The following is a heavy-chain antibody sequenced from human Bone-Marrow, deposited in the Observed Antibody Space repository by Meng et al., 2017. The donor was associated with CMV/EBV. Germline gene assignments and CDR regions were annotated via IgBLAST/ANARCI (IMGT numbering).Heavy chain of an antibody. Sequence: KVSCKGSGYSFTSYWTGWVRQMPGKGLEWMGIIYPGDSDTRYSPSFQGQVTISADKSISTAYLQWSSLKASDTAMYYCARLRGSGSYYKNTHYYYYGMDVWGQGPTVTVSS. D-gene: IGHD3-10*01. CDR1: GYSFTSYW. V-gene: IGHV5-51*01. J-gene: IGHJ6*02. CDR2: IYPGDSDT. CDR3: ARLRGSGSYYKNTHYYYYGMDV.